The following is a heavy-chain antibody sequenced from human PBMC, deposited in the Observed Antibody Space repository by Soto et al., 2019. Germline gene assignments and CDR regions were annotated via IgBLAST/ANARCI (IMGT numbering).Heavy chain of an antibody. CDR3: ARDVRWAAAGSDP. Sequence: GGSLRLSCAASGFTFSSYSMNWVRQAPGKGLEWVSSISSSSSYIYYADSVKGRFTISRDNAKNSLYLQMNSLRAEDTAVYYCARDVRWAAAGSDPRGQGTLVTVSS. V-gene: IGHV3-21*01. D-gene: IGHD6-13*01. J-gene: IGHJ5*02. CDR1: GFTFSSYS. CDR2: ISSSSSYI.